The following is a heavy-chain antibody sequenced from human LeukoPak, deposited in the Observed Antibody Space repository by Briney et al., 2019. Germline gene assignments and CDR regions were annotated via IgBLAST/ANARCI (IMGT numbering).Heavy chain of an antibody. CDR3: GGLYCSSTSCYTGRISY. CDR2: IIPIFGTA. CDR1: GGTFSSYA. J-gene: IGHJ4*02. D-gene: IGHD2-2*02. V-gene: IGHV1-69*13. Sequence: ASVKVSCKASGGTFSSYAISWARQAPGQGLEWMGGIIPIFGTANYAQKFQGRVTITADESTSTAYMGLSSLRSEDTAVYYCGGLYCSSTSCYTGRISYWGQGTLVTVSS.